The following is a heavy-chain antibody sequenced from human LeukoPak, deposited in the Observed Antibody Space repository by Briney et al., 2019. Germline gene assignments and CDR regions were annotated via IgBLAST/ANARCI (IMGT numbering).Heavy chain of an antibody. D-gene: IGHD3-10*01. Sequence: GGSLRLSCAASGFTFNSYAMSWVRQAPGKGLEWVSIVSDNGGSTYYAHSVEGRFTISRDNSKNTLYLQMNSLRAEDTAIYYCARALWSGPVYYGMDVWGQGTTVTVSS. J-gene: IGHJ6*02. CDR3: ARALWSGPVYYGMDV. V-gene: IGHV3-23*01. CDR1: GFTFNSYA. CDR2: VSDNGGST.